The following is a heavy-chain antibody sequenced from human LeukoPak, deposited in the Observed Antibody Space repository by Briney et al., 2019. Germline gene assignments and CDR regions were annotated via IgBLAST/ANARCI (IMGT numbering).Heavy chain of an antibody. D-gene: IGHD3-22*01. V-gene: IGHV3-21*04. CDR1: GFTFSSYS. Sequence: PGGSLRLSCAAAGFTFSSYSMNWVRQAPGKGLEWVSSISSSSSYIYYADSVKGRFTISRDNSKNTLYLQMNGLRAEDTAIYYCAKSRGSSYYYAPFDYWGQGTLVTASS. CDR2: ISSSSSYI. CDR3: AKSRGSSYYYAPFDY. J-gene: IGHJ4*02.